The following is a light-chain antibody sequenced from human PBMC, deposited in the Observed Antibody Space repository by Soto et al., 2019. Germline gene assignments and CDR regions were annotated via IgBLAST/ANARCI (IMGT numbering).Light chain of an antibody. Sequence: EIVLTQSPATLSLSPGERATLSFMASQSVSSYLAWYQQKPGQAPRLLIYDASNRATGIPARFSGSGSGTDFTLTISSLEPEDFAVYYCQQRSNWPLLTFGGGTKVDIK. CDR3: QQRSNWPLLT. CDR2: DAS. V-gene: IGKV3-11*01. J-gene: IGKJ4*01. CDR1: QSVSSY.